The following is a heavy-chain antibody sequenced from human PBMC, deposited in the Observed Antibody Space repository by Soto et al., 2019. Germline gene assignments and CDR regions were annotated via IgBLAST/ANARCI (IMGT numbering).Heavy chain of an antibody. J-gene: IGHJ4*02. V-gene: IGHV1-69*13. Sequence: SVKVSCKASGGTFSSYAISWVRQAPGQGLEWMGGIIPIFGTANYAQKFQGRVTITADESKNTLYLQMNSLRAEDTAVYYCAKDPVSEWERLFDYWGQGTLVTVSS. CDR2: IIPIFGTA. CDR3: AKDPVSEWERLFDY. CDR1: GGTFSSYA. D-gene: IGHD1-26*01.